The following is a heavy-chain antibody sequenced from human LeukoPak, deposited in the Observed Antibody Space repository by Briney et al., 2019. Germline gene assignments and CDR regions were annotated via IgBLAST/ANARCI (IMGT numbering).Heavy chain of an antibody. V-gene: IGHV5-51*01. CDR1: GYDFTTYW. Sequence: GESLKISCKGSGYDFTTYWIGWVRQMPGKGLEWMGVIYPADSDTRYSPSFQGQVTISADKSISTAYLQWSSLKASDTAMYYCASPKYYYDSSGYFAFDIWGQGTMVTVSS. J-gene: IGHJ3*02. CDR3: ASPKYYYDSSGYFAFDI. D-gene: IGHD3-22*01. CDR2: IYPADSDT.